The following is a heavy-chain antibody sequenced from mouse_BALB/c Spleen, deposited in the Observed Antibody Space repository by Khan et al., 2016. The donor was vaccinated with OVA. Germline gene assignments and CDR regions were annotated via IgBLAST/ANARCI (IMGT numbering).Heavy chain of an antibody. Sequence: EVELVESGGGLVQPGGSRKLSCAASGFTFSNFGMHWVRQAPAKGLEWVAYISSGSNNIYYADSVKGRFTISRDHPDNTLFLQMTSLRSEDTAMYYCTRRQTTYAGFAYWGQGTLVTVSA. J-gene: IGHJ3*01. V-gene: IGHV5-17*02. CDR1: GFTFSNFG. D-gene: IGHD2-13*01. CDR3: TRRQTTYAGFAY. CDR2: ISSGSNNI.